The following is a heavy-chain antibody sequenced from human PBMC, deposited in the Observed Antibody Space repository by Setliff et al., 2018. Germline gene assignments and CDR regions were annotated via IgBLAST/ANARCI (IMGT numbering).Heavy chain of an antibody. CDR3: ARGGNDYKWGAFDI. CDR1: GGSISSYH. Sequence: SETLSLTCTVSGGSISSYHWSWIRQPPGKGLEWIGYIYYSGSTNYNPSLKSRVTISVDTSKNQFSLKLSSVTAADTAVYYCARGGNDYKWGAFDIWGQGTMVTVSS. J-gene: IGHJ3*02. D-gene: IGHD4-4*01. CDR2: IYYSGST. V-gene: IGHV4-59*01.